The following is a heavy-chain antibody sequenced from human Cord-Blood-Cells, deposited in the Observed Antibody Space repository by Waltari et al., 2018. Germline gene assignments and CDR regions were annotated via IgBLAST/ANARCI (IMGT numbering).Heavy chain of an antibody. D-gene: IGHD2-21*02. CDR1: GGSFWGHY. Sequence: QVQLQQVGAGLLKPSETLSLTCADDGGSFWGHYWSWLRQPSGKGLEWLGEIKHSGSTNYNPSLKSRVTISVDTSKNQFSLKLSSVTAADTAVYYCARTMVVTALEGYYFDYWGQGTLVTVSS. CDR3: ARTMVVTALEGYYFDY. CDR2: IKHSGST. V-gene: IGHV4-34*01. J-gene: IGHJ4*02.